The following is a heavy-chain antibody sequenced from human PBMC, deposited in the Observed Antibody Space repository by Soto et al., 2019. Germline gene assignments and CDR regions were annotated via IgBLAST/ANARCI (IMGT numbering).Heavy chain of an antibody. D-gene: IGHD6-6*01. CDR3: ARSSIAPRLLMYPFDF. CDR2: IYYDGNT. CDR1: GGSISSYY. V-gene: IGHV4-59*04. Sequence: SETLSLTCTVSGGSISSYYWSWIRQPPGKGLESIGNIYYDGNTYYNPSLKSRVTISLDTSKNQFSLRLNSVTAADTAVYYCARSSIAPRLLMYPFDFWGQGTMVTVSS. J-gene: IGHJ3*01.